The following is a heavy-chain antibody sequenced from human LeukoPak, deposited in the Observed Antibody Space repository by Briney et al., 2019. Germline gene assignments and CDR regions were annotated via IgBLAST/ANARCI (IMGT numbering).Heavy chain of an antibody. Sequence: ASVKVSCKASGYTFTGYYMHWVRQAPGQGLEWMGWINPNSGGTNYAQKFQGRVTMTRDTSISTAYMELSRLRSDDTAVYYCARGVGSSWSSAGYGMDVWGQGTTVTVSS. J-gene: IGHJ6*02. CDR3: ARGVGSSWSSAGYGMDV. V-gene: IGHV1-2*02. CDR2: INPNSGGT. D-gene: IGHD6-13*01. CDR1: GYTFTGYY.